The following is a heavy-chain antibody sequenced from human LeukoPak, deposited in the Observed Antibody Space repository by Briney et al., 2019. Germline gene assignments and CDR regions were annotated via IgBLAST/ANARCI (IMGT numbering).Heavy chain of an antibody. CDR3: ARDLSRDNWFDP. CDR1: EYTFTAYY. V-gene: IGHV1-2*02. J-gene: IGHJ5*02. Sequence: AAVNVSCKAPEYTFTAYYIHWVRQAPGQGLEWMGWSNPYSGGTDYAQKSQGRVPLTRDTSISTAYMELSGLKSDDTAVYYCARDLSRDNWFDPWGQGTLVTVSS. CDR2: SNPYSGGT.